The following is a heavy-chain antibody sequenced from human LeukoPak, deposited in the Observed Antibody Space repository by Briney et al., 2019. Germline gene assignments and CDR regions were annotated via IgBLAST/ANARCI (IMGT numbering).Heavy chain of an antibody. D-gene: IGHD6-13*01. J-gene: IGHJ4*02. V-gene: IGHV1-2*02. CDR2: INPNSGGT. Sequence: ASVKVSCKASGYTFTGYYMHWVRQAPGQGLEWMGWINPNSGGTNYAQRFQGRVTMTRDTSISTAYMELSRLRSEDTAVYYCATTDSSSWFLFDYWGQGTLVTVSS. CDR3: ATTDSSSWFLFDY. CDR1: GYTFTGYY.